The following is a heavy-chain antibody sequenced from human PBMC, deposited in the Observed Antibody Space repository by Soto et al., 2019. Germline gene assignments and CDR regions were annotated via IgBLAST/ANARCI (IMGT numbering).Heavy chain of an antibody. J-gene: IGHJ3*02. CDR2: ISAYNGNT. CDR3: ASSRACTNGVCYDAFDI. V-gene: IGHV1-18*01. Sequence: ASVKVSCKASGYTFTSYGISWVRQAPGQGLEWMGWISAYNGNTNYAQKLQGRVTMTTDTSTSTAYMELRSLRSDDTAVYYCASSRACTNGVCYDAFDIWGQGTMVTVSS. D-gene: IGHD2-8*01. CDR1: GYTFTSYG.